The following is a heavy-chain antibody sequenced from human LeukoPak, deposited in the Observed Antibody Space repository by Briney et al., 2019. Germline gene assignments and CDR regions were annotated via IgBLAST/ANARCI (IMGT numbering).Heavy chain of an antibody. CDR3: ANGDGCDY. CDR2: IKQDGSEK. J-gene: IGHJ4*02. Sequence: PGGSLRLSCATSGFTFSTYWMSWVRQAPGKGLEWVANIKQDGSEKYYVGSVKGRFTISRDNAKNSLYLQMNSLRAEDTAVYYCANGDGCDYWGQGTLVTVSS. V-gene: IGHV3-7*01. D-gene: IGHD5-24*01. CDR1: GFTFSTYW.